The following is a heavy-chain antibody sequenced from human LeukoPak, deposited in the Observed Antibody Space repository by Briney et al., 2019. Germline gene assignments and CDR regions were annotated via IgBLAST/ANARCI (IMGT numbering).Heavy chain of an antibody. D-gene: IGHD2-21*02. CDR1: GYTFTSYA. Sequence: ASVKVTCKASGYTFTSYAMYWVRQAPGQGLEWMGWINNNTGNRTNSHGYAGRFVFSLDPSVSTAYLQISSLKAEDTAVYYFSRGVGCGCYCYSGISDYWGQGTLVTVSS. V-gene: IGHV7-4-1*02. J-gene: IGHJ4*02. CDR3: SRGVGCGCYCYSGISDY. CDR2: INNNTGNR.